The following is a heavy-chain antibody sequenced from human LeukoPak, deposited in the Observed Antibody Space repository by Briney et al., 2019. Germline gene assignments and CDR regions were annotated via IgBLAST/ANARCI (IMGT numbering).Heavy chain of an antibody. J-gene: IGHJ5*02. D-gene: IGHD2-15*01. CDR3: ARTSSSFYWFDP. CDR1: GYTFTSYD. V-gene: IGHV1-8*03. Sequence: ASVKVSCKASGYTFTSYDINWVRQAPGQGLEWMGRMNPNSGNTGYAQKFQGRVTITRNTSISTAYMELSSLRSEDTAVYYCARTSSSFYWFDPWGQGTLVTVSS. CDR2: MNPNSGNT.